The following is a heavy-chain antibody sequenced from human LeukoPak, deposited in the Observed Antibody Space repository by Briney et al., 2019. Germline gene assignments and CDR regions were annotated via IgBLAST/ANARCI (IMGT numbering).Heavy chain of an antibody. J-gene: IGHJ4*02. V-gene: IGHV3-7*03. D-gene: IGHD2/OR15-2a*01. CDR3: VKARRGTTTSYFDY. CDR2: INSDGSEG. Sequence: GGSLRLSCAVSGFTFSGFWMSWSRQAPGKGLEWVASINSDGSEGYYADVVKGRFTISRDNAKNSLYLQMDSLRIEDTALYYCVKARRGTTTSYFDYWGQGALVTVSS. CDR1: GFTFSGFW.